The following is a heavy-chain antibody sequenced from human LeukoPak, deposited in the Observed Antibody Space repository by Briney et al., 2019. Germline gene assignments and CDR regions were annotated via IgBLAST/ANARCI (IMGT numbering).Heavy chain of an antibody. CDR2: ITSSGTYI. CDR3: AKEYSTQGSDYYFDY. Sequence: PGGSLRLSCAASGFTFSSHTMNWVRQAPGKGLEWVSSITSSGTYIYYADSLKGRFTISRDNAKDSLYLQMNSLRAEDTAVYYCAKEYSTQGSDYYFDYWGQGTLVTVSS. J-gene: IGHJ4*02. CDR1: GFTFSSHT. D-gene: IGHD6-13*01. V-gene: IGHV3-21*01.